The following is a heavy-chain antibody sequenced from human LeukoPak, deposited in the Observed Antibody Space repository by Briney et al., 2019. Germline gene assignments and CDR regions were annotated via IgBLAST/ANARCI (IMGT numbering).Heavy chain of an antibody. V-gene: IGHV1-69*05. D-gene: IGHD2-2*01. J-gene: IGHJ6*03. CDR1: GGTFSSHA. CDR3: ARGLQYQLFKALRYYYMDV. Sequence: SVKVSCKASGGTFSSHAISWVRQAPGQGPEWMGGIIPISGIADYAQKFQGRVTITTDESTSTAYMELRSLTSDDTAVYYCARGLQYQLFKALRYYYMDVWGEGTTVTVSS. CDR2: IIPISGIA.